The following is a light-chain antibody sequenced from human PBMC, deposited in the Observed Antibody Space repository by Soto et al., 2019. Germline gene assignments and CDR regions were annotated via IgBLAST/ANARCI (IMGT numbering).Light chain of an antibody. CDR1: QSVSIND. CDR2: GAS. CDR3: QQYGRSSWT. Sequence: EIVLTQSPDTLSSSPGERATLSCRASQSVSINDLAWYQQKPGQAPRLLIYGASIRATGLPDRFSGSGSGTDFTLTISRLEPEEFAVYYCQQYGRSSWTFGQGTKVDIK. V-gene: IGKV3-20*01. J-gene: IGKJ1*01.